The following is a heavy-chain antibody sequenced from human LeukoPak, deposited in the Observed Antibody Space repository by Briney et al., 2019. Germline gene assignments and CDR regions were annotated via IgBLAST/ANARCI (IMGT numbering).Heavy chain of an antibody. CDR3: ARHPSQQWLGHFDY. CDR1: GGSFSGYY. Sequence: SETLSLTCAVYGGSFSGYYWSWIRQPPGKGLEWIGEINHSGSTNYNPSLKSRVTISVDTSKNQFSLKLSSVTAADTAVYYCARHPSQQWLGHFDYWGQGTLVTVSS. V-gene: IGHV4-34*01. D-gene: IGHD6-19*01. CDR2: INHSGST. J-gene: IGHJ4*02.